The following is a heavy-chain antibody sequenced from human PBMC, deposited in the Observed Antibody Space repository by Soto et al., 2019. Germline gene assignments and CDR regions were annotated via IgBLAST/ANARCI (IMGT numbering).Heavy chain of an antibody. CDR1: GYTFTSYG. CDR3: ARGGIVLMVYAIAAAGNFEY. D-gene: IGHD2-8*01. V-gene: IGHV1-18*04. J-gene: IGHJ4*02. CDR2: ISAYNGNT. Sequence: ASVKVSCKASGYTFTSYGISWVRQAPGQGLEWMGWISAYNGNTNYAQKLQGRVTMTTDTSTSTAYMELRSLRSDDTAVYYCARGGIVLMVYAIAAAGNFEYWGQGTPVPVSS.